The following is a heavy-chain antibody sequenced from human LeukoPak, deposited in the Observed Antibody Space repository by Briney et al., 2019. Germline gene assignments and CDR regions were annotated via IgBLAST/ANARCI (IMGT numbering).Heavy chain of an antibody. D-gene: IGHD1-1*01. CDR2: IIPIFGTA. V-gene: IGHV1-69*13. Sequence: ASVKVSCKASGGTFSSYAISWVRQAPGQGLEWMGGIIPIFGTANYAQKFQGRVTITADESTSTAYMELSGLRSDDTAVYYCARDQGTLFDYWGQGTLVTVSS. CDR3: ARDQGTLFDY. J-gene: IGHJ4*02. CDR1: GGTFSSYA.